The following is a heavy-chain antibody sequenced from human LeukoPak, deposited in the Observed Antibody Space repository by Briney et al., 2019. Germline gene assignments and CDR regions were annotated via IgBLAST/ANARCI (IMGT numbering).Heavy chain of an antibody. J-gene: IGHJ4*02. CDR3: AKESVSILEWSPGY. Sequence: GGSLRLSCAASGFTFSSYGMHWVRQAPGKGLEWVAFIRYDGSNKYYADSVKGRFTISRDNSKNTLYLQMDSLRAEDTAVYYCAKESVSILEWSPGYWGQGTLVTVSS. CDR1: GFTFSSYG. CDR2: IRYDGSNK. D-gene: IGHD3-3*01. V-gene: IGHV3-30*02.